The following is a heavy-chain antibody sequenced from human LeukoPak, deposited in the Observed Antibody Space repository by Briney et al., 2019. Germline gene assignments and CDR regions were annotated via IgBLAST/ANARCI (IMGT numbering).Heavy chain of an antibody. CDR1: GFTFSGHW. Sequence: GGSLRLSCAASGFTFSGHWMSWVRQAPGKGLEWVANINQGGSDKYYVDSVKGRFTISRDNANNLLYLQMNSLGGEDTAVYYCTRDRSRAEDDWGQGTLVTVSS. D-gene: IGHD1-14*01. CDR3: TRDRSRAEDD. J-gene: IGHJ4*02. V-gene: IGHV3-7*01. CDR2: INQGGSDK.